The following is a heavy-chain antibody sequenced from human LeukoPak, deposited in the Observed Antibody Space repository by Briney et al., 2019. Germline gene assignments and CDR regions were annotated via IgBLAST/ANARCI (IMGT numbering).Heavy chain of an antibody. CDR2: ISSSSTTI. V-gene: IGHV3-48*01. D-gene: IGHD2-2*01. J-gene: IGHJ6*03. CDR1: GFTFSSYS. CDR3: AKDATAVPGTVYMDV. Sequence: GGSLRLFCAASGFTFSSYSMMWVPQAPGKGLEWVSYISSSSTTIHYADSVKGRFTISRDNAKNSVYLQMTSLRAEDTALYYCAKDATAVPGTVYMDVWGKGTTVTISS.